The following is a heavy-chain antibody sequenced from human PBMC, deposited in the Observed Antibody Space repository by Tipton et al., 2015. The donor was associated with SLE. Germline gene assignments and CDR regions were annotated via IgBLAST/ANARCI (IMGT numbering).Heavy chain of an antibody. V-gene: IGHV1-69*13. Sequence: QVQLVQSGAEVKKPGASVKVSCKASGYTLTSYGISWVRQAPGQGLEWMGGIIPIFHTPNYAQKFQGRVTITADESTSTAYMELSSLRSEDTAVYYCASGPYSSSWYYFDYWGQGTLVTVSS. CDR1: GYTLTSYG. CDR3: ASGPYSSSWYYFDY. J-gene: IGHJ4*02. D-gene: IGHD6-13*01. CDR2: IIPIFHTP.